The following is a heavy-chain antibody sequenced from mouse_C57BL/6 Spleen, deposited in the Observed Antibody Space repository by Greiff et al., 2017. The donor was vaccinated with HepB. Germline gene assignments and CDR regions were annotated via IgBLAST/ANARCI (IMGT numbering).Heavy chain of an antibody. V-gene: IGHV1-64*01. CDR1: GYTFTSYW. D-gene: IGHD3-2*02. Sequence: QVQLQQPGAELVKPGASVKLSCKASGYTFTSYWMHWVKQRPGQGLEWIGMIHPNSGSTNYNEKFKSKATQTVDKSSSTAYMQLSSLTSEDSAVYYCARRGTAQAQYYYAMDYWGQGTSVTVSS. CDR3: ARRGTAQAQYYYAMDY. CDR2: IHPNSGST. J-gene: IGHJ4*01.